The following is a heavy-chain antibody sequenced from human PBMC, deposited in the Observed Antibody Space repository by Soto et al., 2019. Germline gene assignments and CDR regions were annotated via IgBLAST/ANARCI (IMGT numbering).Heavy chain of an antibody. CDR3: TTDDLVDH. V-gene: IGHV3-15*07. CDR1: GFTFSNTW. J-gene: IGHJ4*02. CDR2: IKRKTDGGTT. Sequence: EVQLVESGGGLVKPGGSLRLSCAASGFTFSNTWMNWVRQAPGKGLEWVGRIKRKTDGGTTDYAAPVKGRFTISRDDSKNTLVLQMKTRKTENTAVYYCTTDDLVDHWGQGPLVSVSS. D-gene: IGHD2-21*01.